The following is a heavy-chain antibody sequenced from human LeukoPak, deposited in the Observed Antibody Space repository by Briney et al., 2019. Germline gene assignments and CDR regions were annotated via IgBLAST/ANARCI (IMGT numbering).Heavy chain of an antibody. CDR2: IIPIFGTA. J-gene: IGHJ3*02. D-gene: IGHD5-24*01. CDR3: AGEMASIDAFDI. CDR1: GGTFRSYA. Sequence: SVKVSCKASGGTFRSYAISWLRQAPGQGLEWMGGIIPIFGTANYAQKFQGRVTITADESTSTAYMELSSLRSEDTAVYYCAGEMASIDAFDIWGQGTMVTVSS. V-gene: IGHV1-69*13.